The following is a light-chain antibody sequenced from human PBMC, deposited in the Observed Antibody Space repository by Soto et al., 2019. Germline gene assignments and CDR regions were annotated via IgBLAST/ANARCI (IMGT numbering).Light chain of an antibody. Sequence: QSVPTQPASVSGSPGQTITISCTGTSSDVGRYNTVSWYQHHPGKAPKLIIYEVTHRPAGISDRFSASKSGNTASLTISGLQAEDEADYYCNSLRVNHLYVFGSGTKVTVL. CDR2: EVT. CDR3: NSLRVNHLYV. CDR1: SSDVGRYNT. V-gene: IGLV2-14*01. J-gene: IGLJ1*01.